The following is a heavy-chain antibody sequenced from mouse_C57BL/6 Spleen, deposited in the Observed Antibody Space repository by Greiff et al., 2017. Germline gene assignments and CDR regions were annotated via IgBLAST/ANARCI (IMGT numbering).Heavy chain of an antibody. D-gene: IGHD1-1*01. CDR3: ARSVVATRDWYFDV. J-gene: IGHJ1*03. CDR1: GYSFTGYY. Sequence: VQLQQSGPELVKPGASVKISCKASGYSFTGYYMNWVKQSPEKSLEWIGEINPSTGGTTYNQKFKAKATLTVDKSSSAAYMQLKRLTSEDSAVSCCARSVVATRDWYFDVWGTGTTVTVSS. V-gene: IGHV1-42*01. CDR2: INPSTGGT.